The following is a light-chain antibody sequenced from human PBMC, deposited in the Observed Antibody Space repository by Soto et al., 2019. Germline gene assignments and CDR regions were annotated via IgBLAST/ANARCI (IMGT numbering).Light chain of an antibody. CDR1: QSISGF. V-gene: IGKV1-39*01. CDR2: GAS. J-gene: IGKJ5*01. CDR3: QQNYSSPLIT. Sequence: DIEMTQSPSSLSASVGDRVTITCRASQSISGFLNWYQQKPGKAPRLLIYGASNLRSGVPSRFSARGYGTDFTLTISSLQPADFATYYCQQNYSSPLITFGQGTRLDIK.